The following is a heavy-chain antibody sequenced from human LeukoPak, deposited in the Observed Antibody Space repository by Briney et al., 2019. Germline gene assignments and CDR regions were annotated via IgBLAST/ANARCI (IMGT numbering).Heavy chain of an antibody. CDR1: GGSFSGYY. J-gene: IGHJ6*03. D-gene: IGHD3-10*01. V-gene: IGHV4-34*01. Sequence: SETLSLTCAVYGGSFSGYYWSWIRQPPGKGLEWIGEINHSGSTNYNPSLKSRVTISVDTSKNQFSLKLSSVTAADTAVYYCARVDGSKTNYMDVWGKGTTVTVSS. CDR2: INHSGST. CDR3: ARVDGSKTNYMDV.